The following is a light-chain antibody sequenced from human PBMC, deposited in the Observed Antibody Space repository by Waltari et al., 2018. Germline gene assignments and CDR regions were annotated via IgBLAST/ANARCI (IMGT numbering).Light chain of an antibody. CDR2: DAS. Sequence: ASVGDRVTITCRASQAITNYLNWYQQKPGKAPKLLIHDASKLETGVPSRFSGSQSGTHFTLTISSLQPEDIGTYYCQRYDNLPIFAFGPGTKVEI. V-gene: IGKV1-33*01. J-gene: IGKJ3*01. CDR1: QAITNY. CDR3: QRYDNLPIFA.